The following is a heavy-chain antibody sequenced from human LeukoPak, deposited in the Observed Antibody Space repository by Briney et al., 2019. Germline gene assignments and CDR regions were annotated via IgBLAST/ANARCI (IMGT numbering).Heavy chain of an antibody. J-gene: IGHJ4*02. D-gene: IGHD2-2*01. Sequence: SQTLSLTCAISGDSVSSNSVAWNWFRQSPSRGLEWLGRTYYRSKWYDDYALSVKSRMTVTPDTSKNQFSLQLNSVTPEDTALYYCARGYNYALDYWGQGTLVTVSS. CDR1: GDSVSSNSVA. V-gene: IGHV6-1*01. CDR3: ARGYNYALDY. CDR2: TYYRSKWYD.